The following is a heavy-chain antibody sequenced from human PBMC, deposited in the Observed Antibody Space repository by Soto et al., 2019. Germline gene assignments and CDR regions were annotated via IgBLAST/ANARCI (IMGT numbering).Heavy chain of an antibody. CDR3: ARVPYDYVWGSYREVDY. J-gene: IGHJ4*02. Sequence: QITLKESGPTLVKPTQTLTLTCTFSGFSLSTSGVGVGWIRQPPGKALEWLALIYWDDDKRYSPSLKSRLTLPKEPPKNPVVLTMTNMDPVDTATYYCARVPYDYVWGSYREVDYWGQGTLVTVSS. CDR2: IYWDDDK. D-gene: IGHD3-16*02. V-gene: IGHV2-5*02. CDR1: GFSLSTSGVG.